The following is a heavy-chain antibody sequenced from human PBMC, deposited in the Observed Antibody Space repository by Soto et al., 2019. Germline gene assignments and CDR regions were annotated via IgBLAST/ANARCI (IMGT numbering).Heavy chain of an antibody. D-gene: IGHD2-15*01. CDR2: TNEDGSIT. Sequence: EVQLVESGGGLVQPGGSLRLSCEVSGFIFSSYWMHWVRQVPGKGLVWVSRTNEDGSITNYADSVRGRFTISRDNAKNTLYQEMNSLGVEDTVVFYCTRDRGGGGGYWGQGTLVTVSS. J-gene: IGHJ4*02. CDR1: GFIFSSYW. V-gene: IGHV3-74*01. CDR3: TRDRGGGGGY.